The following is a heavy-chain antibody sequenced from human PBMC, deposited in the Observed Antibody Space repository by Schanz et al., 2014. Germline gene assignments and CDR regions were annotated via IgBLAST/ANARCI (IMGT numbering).Heavy chain of an antibody. CDR1: GGTFSTYT. J-gene: IGHJ4*02. CDR3: ARAFGGYDPAGALDY. Sequence: QVQLVQSGAEVKKPGSSVKVSCKASGGTFSTYTISWVRQAPGQGLEWMGRIIPIHGIVNYAQRFQDRVRITADKSTSTAYMELRSLRSDDTAVYYCARAFGGYDPAGALDYWGQGTLVTVSS. V-gene: IGHV1-69*02. D-gene: IGHD5-12*01. CDR2: IIPIHGIV.